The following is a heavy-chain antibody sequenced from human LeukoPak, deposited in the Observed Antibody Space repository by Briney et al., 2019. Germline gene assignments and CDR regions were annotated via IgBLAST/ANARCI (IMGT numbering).Heavy chain of an antibody. CDR1: GYTFTNYG. V-gene: IGHV1-18*01. D-gene: IGHD2-15*01. Sequence: GASVKVSCKASGYTFTNYGISWVRQAPGQGLEWMGWISAYNGNTNYAKKFQGRVTMTTDTSTSTAYMELRSLRSDDTAVYYCARDVGGGYCTGGSCLGALDYWGPGTLVTVSS. J-gene: IGHJ4*02. CDR2: ISAYNGNT. CDR3: ARDVGGGYCTGGSCLGALDY.